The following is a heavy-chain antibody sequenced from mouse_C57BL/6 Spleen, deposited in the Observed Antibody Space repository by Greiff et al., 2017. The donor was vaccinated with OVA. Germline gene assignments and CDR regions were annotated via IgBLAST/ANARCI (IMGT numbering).Heavy chain of an antibody. Sequence: VQLQQSGAELVRPGTSVKVSCKASGYAFTNYLIEWVKQRPGQGLEWIGVINPGSGGTNYNEKFKGKATLTADKSSSTAYMRLSSLTSEDSAVYFCAREGSNYPMDYWGQGTSVTVSS. J-gene: IGHJ4*01. CDR2: INPGSGGT. V-gene: IGHV1-54*01. CDR1: GYAFTNYL. D-gene: IGHD2-5*01. CDR3: AREGSNYPMDY.